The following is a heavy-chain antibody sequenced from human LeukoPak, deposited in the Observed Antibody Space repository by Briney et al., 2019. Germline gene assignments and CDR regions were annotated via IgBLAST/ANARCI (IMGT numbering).Heavy chain of an antibody. D-gene: IGHD6-13*01. CDR3: ARVTGYMTEDYFDY. CDR1: GGSINSYY. CDR2: IYYSGST. J-gene: IGHJ4*02. Sequence: SEALSLTCTVSGGSINSYYWSWIRQPPGKGLEWIGYIYYSGSTNYNPSLKSRVTISVDTSKNQFSLRLSSVTAADTAVYYCARVTGYMTEDYFDYWGQGTLITVSS. V-gene: IGHV4-59*01.